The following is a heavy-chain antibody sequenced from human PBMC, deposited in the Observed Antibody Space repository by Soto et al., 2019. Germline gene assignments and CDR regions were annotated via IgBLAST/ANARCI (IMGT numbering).Heavy chain of an antibody. CDR3: ARADCTGAYCYSWPFNYGVDV. D-gene: IGHD2-15*01. J-gene: IGHJ6*02. CDR1: GFTFNTYG. Sequence: QVQLVESGGGVIQPGGSLRLSCTTSGFTFNTYGMHWVRQAPGKGLEWVAIIWDDGSNKYYADSVKGRLTISRDNSRNTLYLQMNSLRAEDTALYYCARADCTGAYCYSWPFNYGVDVWGQGTTVTVSS. CDR2: IWDDGSNK. V-gene: IGHV3-33*08.